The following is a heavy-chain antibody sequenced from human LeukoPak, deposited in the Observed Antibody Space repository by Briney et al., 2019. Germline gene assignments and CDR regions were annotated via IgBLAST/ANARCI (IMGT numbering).Heavy chain of an antibody. CDR2: ITSSGDGT. J-gene: IGHJ1*01. V-gene: IGHV3-23*01. Sequence: GGSLRLFCEASGFTFTSYAMHWVRQAPGKGLEWVSSITSSGDGTFYTDSLSGRFTISRDNAKKVVFLQMKSLRRGDSALYFCAKGTDTTGRQNFDIGGQGTLVTVSS. D-gene: IGHD1-1*01. CDR1: GFTFTSYA. CDR3: AKGTDTTGRQNFDI.